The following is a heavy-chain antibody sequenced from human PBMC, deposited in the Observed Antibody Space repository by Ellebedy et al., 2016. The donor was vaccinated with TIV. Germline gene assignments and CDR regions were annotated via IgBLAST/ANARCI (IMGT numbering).Heavy chain of an antibody. V-gene: IGHV5-51*01. CDR3: ARHPSQRGGSYYPREYYFDY. CDR1: GYSFTSYW. Sequence: GESLKISCKGSGYSFTSYWIGWVRQMPGKGLEWMGIIYPGDSDTRYSPSFQGQVTISADKSISTAYLQWSSLKASETAMYYCARHPSQRGGSYYPREYYFDYWGQGTLVTVSS. J-gene: IGHJ4*02. CDR2: IYPGDSDT. D-gene: IGHD1-26*01.